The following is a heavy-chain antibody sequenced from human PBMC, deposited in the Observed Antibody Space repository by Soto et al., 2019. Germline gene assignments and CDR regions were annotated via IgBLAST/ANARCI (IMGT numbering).Heavy chain of an antibody. CDR3: AQRTDSSGWHDY. CDR2: ISYDGSNK. D-gene: IGHD6-19*01. CDR1: GFTFSSYG. Sequence: QVQLVESGGGVVQPGRSLRLSCAASGFTFSSYGMHWVRQAPGKGLEWVAGISYDGSNKYYADSVKGRFTISRDNSKNTLYLQMNSLRAEDTAVYYCAQRTDSSGWHDYWGQGTLVTVSS. V-gene: IGHV3-30*18. J-gene: IGHJ4*02.